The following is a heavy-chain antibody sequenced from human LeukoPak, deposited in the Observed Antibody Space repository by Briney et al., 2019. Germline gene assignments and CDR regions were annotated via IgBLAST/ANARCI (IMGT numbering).Heavy chain of an antibody. Sequence: TGGSLRLSCAASGFTFADYAMHWVRQAPGKGPEWVSLISGDGRSTYYADSVKGRFTISRDNSKNSLYLQMNSLRTDDTALYYCAKAGYIAYVQYYFDYWGQGTLVTVSS. CDR1: GFTFADYA. CDR2: ISGDGRST. D-gene: IGHD5-12*01. V-gene: IGHV3-43*02. J-gene: IGHJ4*02. CDR3: AKAGYIAYVQYYFDY.